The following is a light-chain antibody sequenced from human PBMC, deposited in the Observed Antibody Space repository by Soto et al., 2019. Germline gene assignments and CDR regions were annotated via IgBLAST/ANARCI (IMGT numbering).Light chain of an antibody. Sequence: EIVLTQPPGTLPLSPGERATLSCRASQSVSNNYLAWYQQKPGQAPRLLIYGASRRAIGIPDRFSGSGYGTDFTLTISRLEPEDFAVYYCQQYGTSPPGTFGQGTKVDI. V-gene: IGKV3-20*01. J-gene: IGKJ1*01. CDR1: QSVSNNY. CDR2: GAS. CDR3: QQYGTSPPGT.